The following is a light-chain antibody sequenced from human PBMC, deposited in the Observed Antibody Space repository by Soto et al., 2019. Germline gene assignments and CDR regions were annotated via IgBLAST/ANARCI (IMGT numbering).Light chain of an antibody. CDR1: SSNIGAGYD. CDR2: GNS. J-gene: IGLJ3*02. CDR3: RSYVSSLSARV. V-gene: IGLV1-40*01. Sequence: QSVLTQPPSVSGAPGQRVTISCTGSSSNIGAGYDVHWYQQLPGTAPKLLIYGNSNRPSGAPDRFSGSKSGTSASLAITGLQAEDDADYYCRSYVSSLSARVFGGGTQLTVL.